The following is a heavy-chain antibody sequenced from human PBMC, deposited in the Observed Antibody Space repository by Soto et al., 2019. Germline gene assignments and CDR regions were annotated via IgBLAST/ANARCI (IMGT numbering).Heavy chain of an antibody. D-gene: IGHD5-12*01. J-gene: IGHJ5*02. V-gene: IGHV1-3*01. CDR3: ARCAHLVATKPRPVYNWFDP. Sequence: QVQLVQSGAEVKKPGASVKVSCKASGYTFTSYAMHWVRQAPGQRLEWMGWINAGNGNTKYSQKFQGRVTITRDTSASTAYMERSSLKSEDTAVYYCARCAHLVATKPRPVYNWFDPWGQGTLFTVSS. CDR1: GYTFTSYA. CDR2: INAGNGNT.